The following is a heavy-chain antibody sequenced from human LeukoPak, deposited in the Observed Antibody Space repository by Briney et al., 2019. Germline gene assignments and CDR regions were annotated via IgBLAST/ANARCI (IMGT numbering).Heavy chain of an antibody. D-gene: IGHD2-21*02. CDR1: GDPISSGGYY. CDR3: ARATVRCDPFDF. Sequence: SETLSLTCTVSGDPISSGGYYWTWIRQHPGKGLECIGNIFTSGNTHYNPSLKGRVFTSVDTSKSQFFLRLTSVTAADTAVYYCARATVRCDPFDFWGQGIQVSVSS. J-gene: IGHJ4*02. CDR2: IFTSGNT. V-gene: IGHV4-31*03.